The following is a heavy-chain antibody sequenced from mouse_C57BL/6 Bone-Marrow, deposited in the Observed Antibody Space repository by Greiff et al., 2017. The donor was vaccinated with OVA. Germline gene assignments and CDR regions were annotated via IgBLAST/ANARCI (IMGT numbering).Heavy chain of an antibody. CDR3: AREDGNWLAY. Sequence: VQLQQSGAELARPGASVKMSCKASGYTFTSYTMHWVNQRPGQGLEWIGYINPSSGYTKYNQKFKDKATLTADKSSSTAYMQLSSLTSEDSAVYYCAREDGNWLAYWGQGTLVTVSA. D-gene: IGHD2-1*01. CDR2: INPSSGYT. J-gene: IGHJ3*01. CDR1: GYTFTSYT. V-gene: IGHV1-4*01.